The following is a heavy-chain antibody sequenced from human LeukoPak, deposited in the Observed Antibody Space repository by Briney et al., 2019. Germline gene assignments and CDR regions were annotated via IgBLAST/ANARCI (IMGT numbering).Heavy chain of an antibody. D-gene: IGHD3-9*01. Sequence: ASVKVSCKASGYTFTSYAMNWVRQAPGQGLEWMGWINANTGNPTYAQGFTGRFVFSSDTSVSTAYLQISSLKAEDTAVYYCARVSHYDILTGYREFDYWGQGTLVTVSS. CDR2: INANTGNP. CDR3: ARVSHYDILTGYREFDY. V-gene: IGHV7-4-1*02. CDR1: GYTFTSYA. J-gene: IGHJ4*02.